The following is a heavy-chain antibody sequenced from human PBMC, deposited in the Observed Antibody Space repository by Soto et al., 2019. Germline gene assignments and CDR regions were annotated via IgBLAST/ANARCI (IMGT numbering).Heavy chain of an antibody. J-gene: IGHJ4*02. V-gene: IGHV3-9*01. CDR1: GFTFDDYA. CDR2: ISWNSDTI. CDR3: ANALPLGSYYKPLDY. D-gene: IGHD3-10*01. Sequence: EVQLMESGGGLVQPGRSLRLSCVASGFTFDDYAMHWVRQAPGKGLEWVSGISWNSDTIGYADSVKGRFTISRDSAKKSVFLQMNSLKPEDTALYYSANALPLGSYYKPLDYWGQGTLLTVSS.